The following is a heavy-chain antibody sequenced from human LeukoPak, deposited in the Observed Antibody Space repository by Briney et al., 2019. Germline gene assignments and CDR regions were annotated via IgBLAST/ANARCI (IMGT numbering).Heavy chain of an antibody. V-gene: IGHV4-59*08. CDR2: IYHRGST. Sequence: SETLSLTCTVSGGSINISYWSWIRQPPGKGLEWIGYIYHRGSTNYNPSLKSRITVSVDTSKNHFSLKVTSVTAADTAVYYCARSGVFSGYDAFDIWGQGTMVTVSS. CDR1: GGSINISY. J-gene: IGHJ3*02. D-gene: IGHD3-9*01. CDR3: ARSGVFSGYDAFDI.